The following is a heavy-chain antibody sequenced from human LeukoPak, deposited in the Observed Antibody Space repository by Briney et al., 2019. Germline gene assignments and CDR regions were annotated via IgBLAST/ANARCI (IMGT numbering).Heavy chain of an antibody. CDR2: INAGNGNT. CDR3: ARSAGSGWYGFDY. Sequence: ASVKVSCKASGYTFTSYAMHWVRQAPGQRLEWMGWINAGNGNTKYSQKFQGRVTITRDTSASTAYMELSSLRSEDMAVYYCARSAGSGWYGFDYWGQGTLVTVSS. J-gene: IGHJ4*02. D-gene: IGHD6-19*01. V-gene: IGHV1-3*03. CDR1: GYTFTSYA.